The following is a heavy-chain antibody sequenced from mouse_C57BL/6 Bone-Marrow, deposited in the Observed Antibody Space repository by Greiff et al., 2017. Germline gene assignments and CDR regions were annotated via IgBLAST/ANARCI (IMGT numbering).Heavy chain of an antibody. CDR1: GYTFTSYD. D-gene: IGHD1-1*01. V-gene: IGHV1-85*01. Sequence: VKLMESGPELVKPGASVKLSCKASGYTFTSYDINWVKQRPGQGLEWIGWIYPRDGSTKYNEKFKGKATLTVDPSSSTAYMELHSLTSEDAAVYFCARLEFDGSSGDWYFDVWGTGTTVTVSS. CDR2: IYPRDGST. CDR3: ARLEFDGSSGDWYFDV. J-gene: IGHJ1*03.